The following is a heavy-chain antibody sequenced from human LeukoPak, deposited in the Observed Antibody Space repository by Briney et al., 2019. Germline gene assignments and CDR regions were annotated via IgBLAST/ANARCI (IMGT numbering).Heavy chain of an antibody. J-gene: IGHJ4*02. V-gene: IGHV3-53*01. D-gene: IGHD3-16*01. CDR3: ARWRPGGTFDY. CDR1: GFTFSSYA. CDR2: LYPGGKT. Sequence: GGSLRLSCAASGFTFSSYAMSWVRQAPGKGLEWVSILYPGGKTDYADSVKGRFTISSDNSRNTLSLQMSSLRAEDTAVYYCARWRPGGTFDYWGQGTLVTVSS.